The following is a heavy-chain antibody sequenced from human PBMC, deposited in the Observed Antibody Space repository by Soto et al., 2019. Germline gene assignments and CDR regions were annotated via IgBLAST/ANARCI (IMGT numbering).Heavy chain of an antibody. CDR2: LSNNGINA. CDR3: AREWSISGAAPGY. V-gene: IGHV3-30-3*01. J-gene: IGHJ4*02. CDR1: GFTFSTYT. D-gene: IGHD6-19*01. Sequence: QVELVESGGGVVQPGRSLRLSCAASGFTFSTYTMHWVRQAPGKGLEWVAALSNNGINADYADSVKGRFTISRDNSKNTLFLQMNSLRAEDTAGYYCAREWSISGAAPGYWGQGTLVTVSS.